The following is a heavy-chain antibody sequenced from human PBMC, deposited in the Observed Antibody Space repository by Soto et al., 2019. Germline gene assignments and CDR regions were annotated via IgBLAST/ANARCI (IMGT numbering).Heavy chain of an antibody. CDR2: ISTTSSSI. Sequence: GGCLKLSCAASWFTLCSYSITCVRQAPGKGLEWISYISTTSSSIYYADSVKGRFTISRDNAKNSLFLQMNSLRDEDTAVYYCARKGVAFDYWGQGALVTVSS. J-gene: IGHJ4*02. V-gene: IGHV3-48*02. CDR3: ARKGVAFDY. CDR1: WFTLCSYS. D-gene: IGHD3-3*01.